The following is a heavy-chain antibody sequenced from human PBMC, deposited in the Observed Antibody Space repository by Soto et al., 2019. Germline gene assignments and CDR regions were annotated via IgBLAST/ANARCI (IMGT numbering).Heavy chain of an antibody. CDR1: SGSISSSTYY. V-gene: IGHV4-39*01. J-gene: IGHJ4*02. Sequence: AETLSLTCTIASGSISSSTYYWVWIRQPPGKGLEWIGSIYYSGSTYYNPSLKSRVTISVDTSKNQFSLKLSSVTAADTAVYYCARLLYSSSDFDSWGLDTLVPVSS. CDR3: ARLLYSSSDFDS. D-gene: IGHD6-6*01. CDR2: IYYSGST.